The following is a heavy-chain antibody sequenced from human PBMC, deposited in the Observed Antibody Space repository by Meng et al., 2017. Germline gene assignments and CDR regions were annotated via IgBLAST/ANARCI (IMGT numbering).Heavy chain of an antibody. Sequence: QVQLQESGPGLVKPSQTLSLTCTVSGGSINSDDYYWSWIRQHPGKGLEWIGFIYYSGSTYYNPSLKSRVSISVDTSKNQFSLKVTSVTAADTAVYHCARGDYDGLAYWGQGTLVTVSS. CDR2: IYYSGST. D-gene: IGHD4-17*01. CDR1: GGSINSDDYY. J-gene: IGHJ4*02. CDR3: ARGDYDGLAY. V-gene: IGHV4-31*03.